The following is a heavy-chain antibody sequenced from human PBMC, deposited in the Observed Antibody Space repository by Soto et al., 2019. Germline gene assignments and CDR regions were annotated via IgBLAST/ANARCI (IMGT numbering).Heavy chain of an antibody. CDR2: INPSGGST. D-gene: IGHD2-2*01. CDR1: GYTFTSYY. V-gene: IGHV1-46*03. CDR3: ARSPYCSSTSCYLLPDY. J-gene: IGHJ4*02. Sequence: VASVKVSCKASGYTFTSYYMHWVRQAPGQGLEWMGIINPSGGSTSYAQKFQGRVTMTRDTSTSTVYMELSSLRSEDTAVYYCARSPYCSSTSCYLLPDYWGQGTLVTVSS.